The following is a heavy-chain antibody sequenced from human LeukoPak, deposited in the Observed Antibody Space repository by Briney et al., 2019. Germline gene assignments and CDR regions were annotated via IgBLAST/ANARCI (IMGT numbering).Heavy chain of an antibody. CDR2: ISAYNGNT. CDR1: GYTFTSYG. V-gene: IGHV1-18*01. Sequence: GASVKVSCKASGYTFTSYGISWVRQAPGQGLEWMGWISAYNGNTNYALKLQGRVTMTTDTSTSTAYMELRSLRSDDTAVYYCARVLQGYSSSWYYYYYYMDVWGKGTTVTISS. J-gene: IGHJ6*03. D-gene: IGHD6-19*01. CDR3: ARVLQGYSSSWYYYYYYMDV.